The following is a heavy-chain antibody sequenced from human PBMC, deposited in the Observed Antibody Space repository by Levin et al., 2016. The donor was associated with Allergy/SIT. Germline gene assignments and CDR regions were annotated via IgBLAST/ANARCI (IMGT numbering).Heavy chain of an antibody. D-gene: IGHD1-26*01. V-gene: IGHV4-59*13. Sequence: SETLSLTCTVSGGSISSYYWSWIRQPPGKGLEWIGYMYYSGSTKYNPSLKSRVTIIGDTSKNQFSLKLTSVTAADTAVYYCARGARWEVQFDIWGQGTMVTVSS. CDR3: ARGARWEVQFDI. CDR1: GGSISSYY. J-gene: IGHJ3*02. CDR2: MYYSGST.